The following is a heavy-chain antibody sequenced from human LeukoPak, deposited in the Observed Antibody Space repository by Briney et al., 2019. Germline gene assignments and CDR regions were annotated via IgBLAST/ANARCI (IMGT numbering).Heavy chain of an antibody. V-gene: IGHV3-53*01. D-gene: IGHD4-17*01. CDR1: GFSVSSNY. CDR2: IYSGGST. CDR3: AKDPYGDYVANFDY. J-gene: IGHJ4*02. Sequence: PGGSLRLSCAASGFSVSSNYMNWVRQPPGKGLDWVSVIYSGGSTYYADSVKGRFTISRDNSKNTLYLQMNSLRSEDTAVYYCAKDPYGDYVANFDYWGQGTLVTVSS.